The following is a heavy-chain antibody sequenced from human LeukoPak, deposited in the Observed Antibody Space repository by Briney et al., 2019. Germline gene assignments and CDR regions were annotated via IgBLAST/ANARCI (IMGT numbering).Heavy chain of an antibody. CDR3: ARVLSDQYSSGPCFDY. J-gene: IGHJ4*02. Sequence: PGGSLRLSCAASGFTFSSYSMNWVRQAPGKGLEWVSSISSSSSYIYYADSVKGRFTISRDNAKNSLYLQMNSLRAEDTAVYYCARVLSDQYSSGPCFDYWGQGTLVTVSS. CDR1: GFTFSSYS. V-gene: IGHV3-21*01. CDR2: ISSSSSYI. D-gene: IGHD6-25*01.